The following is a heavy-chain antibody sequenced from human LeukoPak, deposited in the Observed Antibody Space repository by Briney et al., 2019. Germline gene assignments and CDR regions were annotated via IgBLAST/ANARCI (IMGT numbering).Heavy chain of an antibody. CDR2: IYHSGST. CDR1: GGSISSSNW. D-gene: IGHD6-19*01. Sequence: SETLSLTCAVSGGSISSSNWWSWVRQPPGKGLEWIGEIYHSGSTNYNPSLKSRVTMSVDKSKNQFSLKLSSVTAADTAVYYCAASTRIAVAAFDYWGQGTLVTVSS. V-gene: IGHV4-4*02. J-gene: IGHJ4*02. CDR3: AASTRIAVAAFDY.